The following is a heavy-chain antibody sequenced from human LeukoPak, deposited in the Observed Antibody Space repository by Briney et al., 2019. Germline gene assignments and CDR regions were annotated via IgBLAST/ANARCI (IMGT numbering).Heavy chain of an antibody. J-gene: IGHJ4*02. CDR2: ISGSGGGT. Sequence: GGSLRLSCAASGFTFNSYAMGWVRQAPGKGLEWVATISGSGGGTYYADSVKGRFTISRDDSKNTLYLQMNSLRAEDTAVYYCAKDLGRYRNNYFDYWGQGTLVTVSS. CDR3: AKDLGRYRNNYFDY. D-gene: IGHD1-26*01. V-gene: IGHV3-23*01. CDR1: GFTFNSYA.